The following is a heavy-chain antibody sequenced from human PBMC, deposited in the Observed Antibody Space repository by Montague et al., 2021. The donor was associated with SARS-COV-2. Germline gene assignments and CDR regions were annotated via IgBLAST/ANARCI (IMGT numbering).Heavy chain of an antibody. J-gene: IGHJ4*02. Sequence: CAISGDSVASNTAAWNWNRPAPPRELQWLGSTYYGTKRYYDYSVSVKSRMTISPDTSKNQFSLQLSSVTPEDRAVYYCARDPRYSLSWSFDYWGQGTLVTVSS. CDR1: GDSVASNTAA. V-gene: IGHV6-1*01. CDR3: ARDPRYSLSWSFDY. CDR2: TYYGTKRYY. D-gene: IGHD6-13*01.